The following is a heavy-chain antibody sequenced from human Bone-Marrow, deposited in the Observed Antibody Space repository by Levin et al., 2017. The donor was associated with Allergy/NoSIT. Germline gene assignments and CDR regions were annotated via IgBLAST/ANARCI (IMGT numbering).Heavy chain of an antibody. CDR3: ARRGRYTYGGGYFDY. CDR1: EYSFTNYW. CDR2: IYPGDSET. J-gene: IGHJ4*02. Sequence: GESLKISCKGSEYSFTNYWIGWVRPMPGKGLEWMGIIYPGDSETRYNPSFQGQVTLSADKSISTAYLQWSSLEASDTAMYYCARRGRYTYGGGYFDYWGQGTLVTVSS. V-gene: IGHV5-51*01. D-gene: IGHD5-18*01.